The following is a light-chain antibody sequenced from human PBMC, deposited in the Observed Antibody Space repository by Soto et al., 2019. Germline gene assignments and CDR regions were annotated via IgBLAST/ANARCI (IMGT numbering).Light chain of an antibody. V-gene: IGLV2-14*01. J-gene: IGLJ2*01. CDR1: SSDVGAYNY. CDR3: SSYTSSSSLL. CDR2: EVS. Sequence: QSALTQPASVSGSPGQSITISCTGTSSDVGAYNYVSWYQQHPGKAPKLMIYEVSNWPSGVSNRFSGSKSGNTASLSISGLQAEDEAAYYCSSYTSSSSLLFGGGTKLTVL.